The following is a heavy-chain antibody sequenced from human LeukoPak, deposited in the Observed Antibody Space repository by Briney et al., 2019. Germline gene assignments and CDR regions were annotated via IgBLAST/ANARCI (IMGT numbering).Heavy chain of an antibody. Sequence: GGSLRLSCAASGFTVSSTYMSWVRQAPGKGLEWVSVIYKDGKIYYIDSVKGRFTISRDTSKNTLYPQMNSLRVEDTAVYYCARELVPTLEDYYYGMDVWGQGTTVTVSS. CDR2: IYKDGKI. J-gene: IGHJ6*02. V-gene: IGHV3-53*01. CDR3: ARELVPTLEDYYYGMDV. CDR1: GFTVSSTY. D-gene: IGHD3-3*02.